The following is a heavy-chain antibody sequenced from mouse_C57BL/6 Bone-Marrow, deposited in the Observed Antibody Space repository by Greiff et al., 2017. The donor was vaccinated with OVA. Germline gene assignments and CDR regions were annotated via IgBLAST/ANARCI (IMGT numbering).Heavy chain of an antibody. J-gene: IGHJ4*01. Sequence: EVKLQESGPGLVKPSQSLSLTCSVTGYSITSGYYWNWIRQFPGNKLEWMGYISYAGSNKYNPYLKNRISITRDTSKNQFFLKLNSVTTEDTATYYCASYYAMDYWGQGTSVTVSS. CDR3: ASYYAMDY. CDR1: GYSITSGYY. V-gene: IGHV3-6*01. CDR2: ISYAGSN.